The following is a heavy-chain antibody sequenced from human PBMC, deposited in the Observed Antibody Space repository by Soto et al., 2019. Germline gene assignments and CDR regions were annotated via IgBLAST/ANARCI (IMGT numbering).Heavy chain of an antibody. CDR2: INHSGST. D-gene: IGHD5-12*01. Sequence: QVQLRQWGAGLLKPSETLSLTCAVYGGSFSGYYWSWIRQPPGKGLEWIGEINHSGSTNYNPSLKSRVTISVDTSKNQFSLKLSSVTAADTAVYYCARGRWLRSSFDYWGQGTLVTVSS. J-gene: IGHJ4*02. CDR1: GGSFSGYY. CDR3: ARGRWLRSSFDY. V-gene: IGHV4-34*01.